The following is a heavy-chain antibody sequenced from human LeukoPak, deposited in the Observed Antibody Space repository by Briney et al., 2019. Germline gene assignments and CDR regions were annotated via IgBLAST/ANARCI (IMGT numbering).Heavy chain of an antibody. CDR1: GFTFSSYS. D-gene: IGHD1-26*01. J-gene: IGHJ4*02. CDR2: ISGSGGST. V-gene: IGHV3-23*01. Sequence: GGSLRLSCAASGFTFSSYSMNWVRQAPGKGLEWVSAISGSGGSTYYADSVKGRFTISRDNSKNTLYLQMNSLRAEDTAVYYCAKELLIVGAAIDYWGQGTLVTVSS. CDR3: AKELLIVGAAIDY.